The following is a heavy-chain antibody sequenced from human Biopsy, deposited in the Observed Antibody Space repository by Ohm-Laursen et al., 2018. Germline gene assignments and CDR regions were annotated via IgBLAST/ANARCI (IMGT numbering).Heavy chain of an antibody. CDR2: ISSSSSTI. D-gene: IGHD3-22*01. V-gene: IGHV3-48*01. J-gene: IGHJ4*02. Sequence: SLRLSCAASGFTFNNYWMHWVRQAPGKGLEFISYISSSSSTISYADSVKGRFTISRDNAKKSLYLQLNSLRAEDTAVYYCATAIDRRFDYWGQGTLVTVSS. CDR1: GFTFNNYW. CDR3: ATAIDRRFDY.